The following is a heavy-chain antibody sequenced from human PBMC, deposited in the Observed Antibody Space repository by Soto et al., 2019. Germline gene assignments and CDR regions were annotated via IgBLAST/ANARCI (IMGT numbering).Heavy chain of an antibody. J-gene: IGHJ6*02. Sequence: SETLSLTCTVSGGSISSGGYYWSWIRQHPGKGLEWIGYIYYSGSTYYNPSLKSRVTISVDTSKNQFSLKLNSVTAADTAVYYCARDLWGYCGTDCYPLDVWGQGTPVTVSS. CDR3: ARDLWGYCGTDCYPLDV. D-gene: IGHD2-21*02. CDR2: IYYSGST. V-gene: IGHV4-31*03. CDR1: GGSISSGGYY.